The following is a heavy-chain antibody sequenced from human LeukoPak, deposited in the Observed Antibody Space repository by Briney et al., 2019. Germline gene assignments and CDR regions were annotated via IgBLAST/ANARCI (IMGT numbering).Heavy chain of an antibody. D-gene: IGHD2-8*02. Sequence: GGSLRLSCSASGFTFSTFAMSWVRQPPGNGLEWVSSIFPSGGEIHYADSVRGRFTISRDNSKSTLSLQTNSLRAEDTAIYYCATYRQVLLPFESWGQGTLVTVSS. V-gene: IGHV3-23*01. CDR3: ATYRQVLLPFES. CDR2: IFPSGGEI. J-gene: IGHJ4*02. CDR1: GFTFSTFA.